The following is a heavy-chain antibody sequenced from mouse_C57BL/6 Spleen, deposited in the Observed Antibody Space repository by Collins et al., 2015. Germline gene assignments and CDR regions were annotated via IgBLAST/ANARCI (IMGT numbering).Heavy chain of an antibody. CDR2: GNGYT. CDR3: AIYYYGSRRRYFDV. J-gene: IGHJ1*03. D-gene: IGHD1-1*01. V-gene: IGHV1-58*01. Sequence: GNGYTEYNEKFKGKATLTSDTSSSTAYMQLSSLTSEDSAIYFCAIYYYGSRRRYFDVWGTGTTVTVSS.